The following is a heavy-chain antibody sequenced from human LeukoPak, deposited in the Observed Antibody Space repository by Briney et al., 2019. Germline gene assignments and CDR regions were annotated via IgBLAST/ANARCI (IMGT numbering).Heavy chain of an antibody. CDR1: GGSISSYY. CDR3: ASGNQRYYYYYMDV. V-gene: IGHV4-59*01. Sequence: SETLSLTCTVSGGSISSYYWSWIPQPPGKGLEWIGYIYYSGSTNYNPSLKSRVTISVDTSKNQFSLKLSSVTAADTAVYYCASGNQRYYYYYMDVWGKGTTVTVSS. D-gene: IGHD1-1*01. J-gene: IGHJ6*03. CDR2: IYYSGST.